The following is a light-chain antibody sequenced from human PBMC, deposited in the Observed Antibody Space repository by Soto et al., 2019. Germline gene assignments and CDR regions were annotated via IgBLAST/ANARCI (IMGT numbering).Light chain of an antibody. CDR1: SADVGIYNR. V-gene: IGLV2-18*02. J-gene: IGLJ1*01. Sequence: QSALTQPPSVSGSPGQSVTISCTGTSADVGIYNRVAWYQQPPGTSPKLVICDVSNRPSGVPDRFSGSKSGSTASLTISGLQAEDEADYYYSSYTTSNTYVFGTGTKVTVL. CDR3: SSYTTSNTYV. CDR2: DVS.